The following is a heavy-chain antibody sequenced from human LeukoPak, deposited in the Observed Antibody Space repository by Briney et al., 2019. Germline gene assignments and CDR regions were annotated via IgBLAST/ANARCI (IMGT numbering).Heavy chain of an antibody. D-gene: IGHD2-2*01. Sequence: ASVKVSCKASGYTFTSYGISWVRQAPGQGLEWMGWISAYNGNTNYAQKLQGRVTMTTDTSTSTAYMELRSLRSDDTAVYYCARDDWDIVVVPAAPRPLDYWGQGTLVTVSS. CDR3: ARDDWDIVVVPAAPRPLDY. V-gene: IGHV1-18*01. J-gene: IGHJ4*02. CDR1: GYTFTSYG. CDR2: ISAYNGNT.